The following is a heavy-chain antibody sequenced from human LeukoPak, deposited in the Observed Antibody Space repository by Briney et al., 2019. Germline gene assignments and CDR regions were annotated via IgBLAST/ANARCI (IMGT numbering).Heavy chain of an antibody. CDR1: GYTFNNYG. J-gene: IGHJ4*02. CDR2: ISGYNGNT. Sequence: ASVKVSCKASGYTFNNYGISWVRQAPGQGLEWMGWISGYNGNTKYAQNLQGRVTMTTDTSTSTAYMELRSLRADDTAVYYCAREVATITVAAAGGIDYWGQGTLVTVSS. V-gene: IGHV1-18*01. D-gene: IGHD6-13*01. CDR3: AREVATITVAAAGGIDY.